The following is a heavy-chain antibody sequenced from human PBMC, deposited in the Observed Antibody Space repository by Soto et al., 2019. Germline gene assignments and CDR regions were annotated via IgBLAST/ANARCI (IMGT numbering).Heavy chain of an antibody. CDR2: IYSSGTT. CDR1: GFTFSSYT. CDR3: ARAGSPFHSDSTGYWGFDY. Sequence: SGGSLRLSCAASGFTFSSYTMNWVRQAPGKGLEWASVIYSSGTTYYGDSVKGRFTISRDNSKNTLYLQMNSLRTEDTALYYCARAGSPFHSDSTGYWGFDYWGQGTLVTVSS. J-gene: IGHJ4*02. D-gene: IGHD3-9*01. V-gene: IGHV3-53*01.